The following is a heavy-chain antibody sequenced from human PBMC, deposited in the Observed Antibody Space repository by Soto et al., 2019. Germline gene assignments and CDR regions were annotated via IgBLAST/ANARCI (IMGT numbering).Heavy chain of an antibody. CDR3: AKFYCISTMCQAPAAKSTGGFEI. CDR2: ISGSGVST. Sequence: EPQLLESGGGLAHPGGSLRLSCGASGFTFSSYSMSWVSQAPGKGLEWVAAISGSGVSTYYADSVRGRSTISRDNSKKTLDLQMYSLRAENTAVYYCAKFYCISTMCQAPAAKSTGGFEIWGQGTLVTVSS. V-gene: IGHV3-23*01. D-gene: IGHD2-2*01. CDR1: GFTFSSYS. J-gene: IGHJ3*02.